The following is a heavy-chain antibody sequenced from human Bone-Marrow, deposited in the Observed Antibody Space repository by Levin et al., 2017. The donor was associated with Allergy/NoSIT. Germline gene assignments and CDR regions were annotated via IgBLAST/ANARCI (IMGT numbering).Heavy chain of an antibody. CDR2: IIPILGIA. V-gene: IGHV1-69*04. CDR3: ARDRSVGGDSYGSRVYYFDY. D-gene: IGHD5-18*01. CDR1: GGTFSSYA. Sequence: GASVKVSCKASGGTFSSYAISWVRQAPGQGLEWMGRIIPILGIANYAQKFQGRVTITADKSTSTAYMELSSLRSEDTAVYYCARDRSVGGDSYGSRVYYFDYWGQGTLVTVSS. J-gene: IGHJ4*02.